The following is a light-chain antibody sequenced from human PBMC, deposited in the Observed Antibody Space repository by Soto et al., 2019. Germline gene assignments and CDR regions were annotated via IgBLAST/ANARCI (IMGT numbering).Light chain of an antibody. Sequence: IRMTQSPSILSASVGDTVTVTCRASQNIERWLAWYQQKPGKAPKLLLYDVSSLESGVPSRFSGSGSGTEFILTINGLQPDDFATYFCQQFKSGTWTFGQGTKVDIK. CDR1: QNIERW. V-gene: IGKV1-5*01. CDR3: QQFKSGTWT. J-gene: IGKJ1*01. CDR2: DVS.